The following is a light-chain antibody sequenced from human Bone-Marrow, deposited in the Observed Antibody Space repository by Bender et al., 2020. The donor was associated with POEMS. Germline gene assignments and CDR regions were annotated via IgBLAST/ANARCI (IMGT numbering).Light chain of an antibody. CDR3: CSYATTTTWA. CDR1: SRDVGISNL. V-gene: IGLV2-23*02. CDR2: EVT. J-gene: IGLJ3*02. Sequence: QSALTQPASISGSPGQAITISCTGTSRDVGISNLVSWYQQYPGRAPKLIIFEVTQRPSGVSDRFSGSKSGNTASLTISGLQPEDGADYYCCSYATTTTWAFGGGTKVTAL.